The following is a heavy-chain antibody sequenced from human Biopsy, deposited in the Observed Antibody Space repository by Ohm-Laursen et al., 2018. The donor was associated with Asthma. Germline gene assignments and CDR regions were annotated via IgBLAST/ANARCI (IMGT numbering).Heavy chain of an antibody. CDR3: AKGEWELLEANFDY. CDR2: ISWNSGSI. Sequence: SLRLSCAASGFTFDDYAMHWVRQAPGKGPEWVSGISWNSGSIGYADSVKGRFTISRDNAKNSLYLQMNSLRAEDTALYYCAKGEWELLEANFDYWGQGTLVTVSS. D-gene: IGHD1-26*01. J-gene: IGHJ4*02. CDR1: GFTFDDYA. V-gene: IGHV3-9*01.